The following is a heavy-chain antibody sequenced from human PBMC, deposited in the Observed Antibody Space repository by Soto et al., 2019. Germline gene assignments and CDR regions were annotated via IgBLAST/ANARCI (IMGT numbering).Heavy chain of an antibody. D-gene: IGHD3-22*01. CDR2: ILPIYGTT. CDR3: TRGAPYDTSGYPFDY. J-gene: IGHJ4*02. Sequence: QVQLVQSGAEVKKPGSSVRVSCKASGATFSSYHISWVRQAPGQGLEWMGGILPIYGTTNYAQKFQGRVTITADESTGTAYMELSSLRSEDTAVSYCTRGAPYDTSGYPFDYWGQGTLVTVSS. CDR1: GATFSSYH. V-gene: IGHV1-69*01.